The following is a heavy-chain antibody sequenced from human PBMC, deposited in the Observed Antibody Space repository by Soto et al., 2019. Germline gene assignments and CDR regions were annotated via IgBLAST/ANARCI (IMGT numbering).Heavy chain of an antibody. V-gene: IGHV3-30-3*01. J-gene: IGHJ4*02. CDR2: ISYDGSNK. CDR3: ARDTTRYYYGSGSYFAY. CDR1: GFTFSSYA. Sequence: GGSLRLSCAASGFTFSSYAMHWVRQAPGKGLEWVAVISYDGSNKYYADSVKGRFTISRDNSKNTLYLQMNSLRAEDTAVYYCARDTTRYYYGSGSYFAYWGQGTLVTVSS. D-gene: IGHD3-10*01.